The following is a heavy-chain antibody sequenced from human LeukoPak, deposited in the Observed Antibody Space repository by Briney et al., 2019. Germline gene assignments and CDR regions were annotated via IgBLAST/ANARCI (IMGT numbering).Heavy chain of an antibody. CDR1: GGSISGYY. Sequence: NSSETLSLTCTVSGGSISGYYYNWIRLPPGKGLEWIGYIYYSGSTNYNPSLKSRVTISLDTSKNQFSLKLSSVTTADTAVYYCARSVVTLYWYFDLWGRGTLVTVSS. V-gene: IGHV4-59*01. J-gene: IGHJ2*01. D-gene: IGHD4-23*01. CDR3: ARSVVTLYWYFDL. CDR2: IYYSGST.